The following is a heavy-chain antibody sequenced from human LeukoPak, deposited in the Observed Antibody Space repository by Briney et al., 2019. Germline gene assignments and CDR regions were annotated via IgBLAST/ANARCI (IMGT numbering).Heavy chain of an antibody. CDR3: AGVNFGDFGSGSLDH. Sequence: PGGSLRLSCAASGFTVINNYMTWVRQAPGKGLDWVSVIYNDGNTYYADSVGGRFTISRDFSKNSVYLQMNSLRAEDTAVYYCAGVNFGDFGSGSLDHWGQGTLVTVSS. CDR1: GFTVINNY. V-gene: IGHV3-53*01. J-gene: IGHJ4*02. CDR2: IYNDGNT. D-gene: IGHD3-10*01.